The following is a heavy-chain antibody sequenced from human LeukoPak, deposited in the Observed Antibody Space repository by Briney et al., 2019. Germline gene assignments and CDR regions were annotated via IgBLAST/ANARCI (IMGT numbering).Heavy chain of an antibody. D-gene: IGHD3-10*01. V-gene: IGHV4-38-2*02. CDR3: ARDNNYYGSGSYHDY. J-gene: IGHJ4*02. CDR2: IYHSGST. CDR1: GYSISSGYY. Sequence: SETLSLTCTVSGYSISSGYYWGWIRQPPGKRLEWIGSIYHSGSTNYNPSLKSRVTMSVDTSKNQFSLKLSSVTAADTAVYYCARDNNYYGSGSYHDYWGQGTLVTVSS.